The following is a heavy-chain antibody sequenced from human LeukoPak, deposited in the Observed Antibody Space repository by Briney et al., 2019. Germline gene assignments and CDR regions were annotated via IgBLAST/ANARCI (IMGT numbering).Heavy chain of an antibody. CDR2: ISHHGSNE. D-gene: IGHD3-9*01. J-gene: IGHJ4*02. CDR1: GFTFSTYP. CDR3: ARVHDTSGYYHYFDS. V-gene: IGHV3-30*14. Sequence: PGGSLRLSCEASGFTFSTYPMHWVRQAPDKGLEWVAMISHHGSNEYYADSVKGRFTISRDNSKNTLYLQMNNPRVEDTAIYYYARVHDTSGYYHYFDSWGQGTLVTVSS.